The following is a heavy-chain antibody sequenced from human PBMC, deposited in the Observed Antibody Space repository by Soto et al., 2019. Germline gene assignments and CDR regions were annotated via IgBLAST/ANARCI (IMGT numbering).Heavy chain of an antibody. D-gene: IGHD6-19*01. CDR2: IYYSGST. CDR3: ATKTGGGWEDGKDV. V-gene: IGHV4-39*01. CDR1: GGSISSSSYY. J-gene: IGHJ6*02. Sequence: QLQLQESGPGLVKPSETLSLTCTVSGGSISSSSYYWGWIRQPPGKGLEWIGSIYYSGSTYYNPSLKSRVTISVDTSKNQFSLKLSSVTAADTAVYYCATKTGGGWEDGKDVWGQGTTVTVSS.